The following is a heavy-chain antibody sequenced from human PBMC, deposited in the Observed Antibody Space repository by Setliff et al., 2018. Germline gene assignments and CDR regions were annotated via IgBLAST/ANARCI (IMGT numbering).Heavy chain of an antibody. J-gene: IGHJ6*03. CDR1: GLTFSHAW. CDR3: TSAKLERRTGHHYYMDV. Sequence: GGSLRLSCAASGLTFSHAWMTWVRQSPGKGLEWVGRIRSRNDGGTIDYAAPVKGRFTFSRDDSKNTLYLQMNNLKTEDTATYYCTSAKLERRTGHHYYMDVWGKGTTVTVSS. CDR2: IRSRNDGGTI. D-gene: IGHD1-1*01. V-gene: IGHV3-15*01.